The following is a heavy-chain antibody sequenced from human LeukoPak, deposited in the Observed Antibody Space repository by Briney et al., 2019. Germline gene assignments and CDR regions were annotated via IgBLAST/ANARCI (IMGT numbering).Heavy chain of an antibody. D-gene: IGHD6-13*01. CDR3: ARLSPGSSSWFDY. J-gene: IGHJ4*01. Sequence: GGSLRLSCAASGFIFSSYTMNWVRQAPGKGLEWVSSISSSSTNIYYADSVKGRFTISRDNAKNSLYLQMNSLRAEDTAVYYCARLSPGSSSWFDYWGHGTLVTVSS. CDR1: GFIFSSYT. V-gene: IGHV3-21*01. CDR2: ISSSSTNI.